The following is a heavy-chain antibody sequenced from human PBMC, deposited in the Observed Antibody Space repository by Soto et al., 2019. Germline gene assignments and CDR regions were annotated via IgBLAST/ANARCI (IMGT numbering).Heavy chain of an antibody. D-gene: IGHD2-15*01. V-gene: IGHV1-18*01. CDR2: INPNNGNT. J-gene: IGHJ5*02. CDR3: ARGGCSGGSCYAWFDP. CDR1: GYTVTNYG. Sequence: ASVKVSCKASGYTVTNYGISWVRQAPGQGLEWMGWINPNNGNTNYAQNFQGRVTMTIDTSTSTAYMELRSLRSDDTAVYFCARGGCSGGSCYAWFDPWGQGTLVTAPQ.